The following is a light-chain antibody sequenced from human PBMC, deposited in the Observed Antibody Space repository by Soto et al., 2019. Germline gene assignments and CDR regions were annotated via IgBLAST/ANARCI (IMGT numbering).Light chain of an antibody. CDR1: QGISRF. CDR2: AAS. J-gene: IGKJ2*01. V-gene: IGKV1-9*01. CDR3: QQHNSFPRS. Sequence: DIQLTQSPSFLSASVGDRVTIACRASQGISRFLVCYQQKPGQAPKVLIYAASTLQSGVPSRFSGSGSGTEFTLTISSLQPEDYATYYCQQHNSFPRSFGQGTKLEIK.